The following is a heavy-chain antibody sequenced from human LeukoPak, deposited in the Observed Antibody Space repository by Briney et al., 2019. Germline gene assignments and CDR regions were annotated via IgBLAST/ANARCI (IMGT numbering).Heavy chain of an antibody. CDR3: AKDSFDY. V-gene: IGHV3-30*18. CDR1: GFTLSSYG. Sequence: GGSLRLSCAASGFTLSSYGMHWARKAPGKGLEWVAVISYDGSNKYYADSVKGRFTISRDNSKNTLYLQMNSLRAEDTAVYYCAKDSFDYWGQGTLVMVSS. J-gene: IGHJ4*02. CDR2: ISYDGSNK.